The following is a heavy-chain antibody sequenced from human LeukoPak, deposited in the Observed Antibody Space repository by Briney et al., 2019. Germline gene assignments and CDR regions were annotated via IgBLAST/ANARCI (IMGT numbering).Heavy chain of an antibody. J-gene: IGHJ4*02. Sequence: GASVKVSCKASGYIFTGYYMHWVRQAPGQGLEWMGWINPNSGGTNCGQKFQDRVTMTRDTSINTAYMELSSLTSDDTAVYYCARVDPASLAVHYWGQGTLVTVS. CDR3: ARVDPASLAVHY. D-gene: IGHD6-19*01. CDR1: GYIFTGYY. V-gene: IGHV1-2*02. CDR2: INPNSGGT.